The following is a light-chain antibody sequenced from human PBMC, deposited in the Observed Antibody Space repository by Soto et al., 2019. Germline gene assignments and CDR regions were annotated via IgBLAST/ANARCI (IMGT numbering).Light chain of an antibody. CDR2: GAS. CDR1: QSVISTY. V-gene: IGKV3-20*01. CDR3: QQYGSSPIT. J-gene: IGKJ5*01. Sequence: EIVLTQSPGTLSLSPGERATLSCRASQSVISTYLAWYQQKPGQAPRLLIYGASSRATCIPDRFSGSGSGTDFTLTISRLEPEDFAVYYCQQYGSSPITFGQGTRLEIK.